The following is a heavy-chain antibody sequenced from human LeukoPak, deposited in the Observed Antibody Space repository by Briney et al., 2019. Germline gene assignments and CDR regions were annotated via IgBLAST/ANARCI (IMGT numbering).Heavy chain of an antibody. CDR3: ARDGEWETTPSGFD. J-gene: IGHJ4*02. V-gene: IGHV3-7*01. CDR2: IKQDGSEK. D-gene: IGHD1-26*01. CDR1: GFTFSSYW. Sequence: PGGSLRLSCAASGFTFSSYWMSWVRQAPGKGLEWVANIKQDGSEKYYVDSVKGRFTISRDNAKNSLYLQMNSLRAEDTAVYYCARDGEWETTPSGFDWGQGTLVTVSS.